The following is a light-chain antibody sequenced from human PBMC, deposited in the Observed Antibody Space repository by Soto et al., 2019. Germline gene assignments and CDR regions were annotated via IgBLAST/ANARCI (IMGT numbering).Light chain of an antibody. CDR3: QQSYSSPRT. CDR1: QSVSNY. V-gene: IGKV1-39*01. CDR2: AAS. J-gene: IGKJ1*01. Sequence: DIQMTQSPSSLSASVGDRVTITCRTSQSVSNYLHWYQQKSGKAPKLLIYAASTLKTGVPSRFSGSGSGTEFTPTISSLQPEDFATYYYQQSYSSPRTFGQGTKVEIK.